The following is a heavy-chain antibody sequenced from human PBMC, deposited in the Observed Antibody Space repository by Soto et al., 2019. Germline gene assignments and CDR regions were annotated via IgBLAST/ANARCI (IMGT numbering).Heavy chain of an antibody. CDR1: GFTFSSYA. V-gene: IGHV3-23*01. J-gene: IGHJ6*02. D-gene: IGHD2-15*01. CDR3: AKGFSCCYYHYYVMYF. Sequence: RLSCAASGFTFSSYAMSWVRQASGKGLEWDTAISGSGGSTYYADSVKGRFTISRDNSKNTLYLQMNSLRAEDTAVYYCAKGFSCCYYHYYVMYFCAQ. CDR2: ISGSGGST.